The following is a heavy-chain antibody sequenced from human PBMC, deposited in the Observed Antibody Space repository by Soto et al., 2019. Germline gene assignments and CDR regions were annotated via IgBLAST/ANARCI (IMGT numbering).Heavy chain of an antibody. V-gene: IGHV5-51*01. CDR3: VRLSYDLWSARAIHYFDY. Sequence: AESMNISCKVSGYSFTTYCIGWVLQMPGKGLEWMGTIYPGDSDTRYRPSFQCQVTISADKSISTAYLQWSSLRASDTAIYYCVRLSYDLWSARAIHYFDYWGQGTLVTVSS. J-gene: IGHJ4*02. CDR2: IYPGDSDT. D-gene: IGHD3-3*01. CDR1: GYSFTTYC.